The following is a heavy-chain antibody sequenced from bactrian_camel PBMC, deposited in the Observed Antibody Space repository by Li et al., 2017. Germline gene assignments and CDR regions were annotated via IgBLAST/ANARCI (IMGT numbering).Heavy chain of an antibody. CDR1: GFTFSSYA. V-gene: IGHV3S40*01. J-gene: IGHJ4*01. Sequence: VQLVESGVGWVQPGGSLRLSCAASGFTFSSYAMGWVRQAPGKGLEWVSGISSGGGRTYYADSVKGRFTISRDNAKITLYLQMNSLKAEDTAMYYCAARRSGGECYHNPSWFVDWGQGTQVTVS. CDR3: AARRSGGECYHNPSWFVD. D-gene: IGHD2*01. CDR2: ISSGGGRT.